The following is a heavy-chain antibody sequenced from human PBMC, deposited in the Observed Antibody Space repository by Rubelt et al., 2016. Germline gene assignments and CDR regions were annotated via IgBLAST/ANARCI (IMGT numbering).Heavy chain of an antibody. V-gene: IGHV1-24*01. CDR2: FDPEDGET. J-gene: IGHJ4*02. CDR1: GGTFSSYA. CDR3: ATCIDCVVVPAASWWLHFDY. D-gene: IGHD2-2*01. Sequence: QVQLVQSGAEVKKPGSSVKVSCKASGGTFSSYAISWVRQAPGQGLEWMGGFDPEDGETIYAQKFQGRVTMTEDTSTDTAYRELSSLRSEDTAVYYCATCIDCVVVPAASWWLHFDYWGQGTLVTVSS.